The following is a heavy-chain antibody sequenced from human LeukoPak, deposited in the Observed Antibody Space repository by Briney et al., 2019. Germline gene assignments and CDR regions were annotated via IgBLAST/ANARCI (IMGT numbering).Heavy chain of an antibody. CDR1: GYRFTNYW. V-gene: IGHV5-51*01. D-gene: IGHD3-22*01. Sequence: GESLKISCKGSGYRFTNYWIGWVRQMPGKGLEWMGIIYPGDSDTRYSPSFQGQVTISVDKSISTAYLQWSSLKASDTAMYYCAGRGDNSGYYSFDSWGQGTLVTVSS. CDR2: IYPGDSDT. J-gene: IGHJ4*02. CDR3: AGRGDNSGYYSFDS.